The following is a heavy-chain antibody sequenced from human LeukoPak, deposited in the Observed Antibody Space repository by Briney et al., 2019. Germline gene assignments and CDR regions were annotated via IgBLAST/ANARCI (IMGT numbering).Heavy chain of an antibody. CDR2: IYYSGST. CDR3: AKLLYDAFDI. Sequence: SEILSLTCTVSGGSISSYYWSWIRQPPGKGLEWIGYIYYSGSTNYNPSLKSRVTISVDTSKNQFSLKLSSVTAADTAVYYCAKLLYDAFDIWGQGTMVTVSS. J-gene: IGHJ3*02. CDR1: GGSISSYY. D-gene: IGHD2-2*02. V-gene: IGHV4-59*01.